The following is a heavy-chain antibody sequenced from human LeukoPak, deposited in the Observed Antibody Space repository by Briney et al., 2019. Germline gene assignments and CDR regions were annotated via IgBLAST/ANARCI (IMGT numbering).Heavy chain of an antibody. Sequence: SETLSLTCTVPGGSISSSSYYWGWIRQPPGKGLEWIGSIYYSGSTYYNPSLKSRVTISVDTSKNQFSLKLSSVTAADTAVYYCARDQRDRYCSSTSCYVPWFDPWGQGTLVTVSS. CDR1: GGSISSSSYY. CDR3: ARDQRDRYCSSTSCYVPWFDP. V-gene: IGHV4-39*07. D-gene: IGHD2-2*01. J-gene: IGHJ5*02. CDR2: IYYSGST.